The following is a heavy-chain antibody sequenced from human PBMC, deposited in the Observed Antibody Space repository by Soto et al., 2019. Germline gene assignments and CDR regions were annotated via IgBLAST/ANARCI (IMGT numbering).Heavy chain of an antibody. CDR3: TPHIVVVTAISPLDY. CDR1: GFTFSNAG. CDR2: IKSKTDGGTT. D-gene: IGHD2-21*02. J-gene: IGHJ4*02. Sequence: GGSLRLSCAASGFTFSNAGRNWVRQAPGKGLEWVGRIKSKTDGGTTDYAAPVKGRFTISRDDSKNTLYLQMNSLKTEDTAVYYCTPHIVVVTAISPLDYWGQGTLLTVSS. V-gene: IGHV3-15*07.